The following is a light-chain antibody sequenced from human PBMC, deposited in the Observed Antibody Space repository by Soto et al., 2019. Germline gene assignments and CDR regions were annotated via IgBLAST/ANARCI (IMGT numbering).Light chain of an antibody. CDR2: AAS. CDR3: QQYGSSGT. Sequence: IQMTQSQSSLSASVGDRVTITCRASQSISSYLNWYQQKPGKAPKLLIYAASSLQSGVPSRFSGSGSGTDFTLTISRLEPEDFAVYYCQQYGSSGTFGQGTKVDIK. J-gene: IGKJ1*01. CDR1: QSISSY. V-gene: IGKV1-39*01.